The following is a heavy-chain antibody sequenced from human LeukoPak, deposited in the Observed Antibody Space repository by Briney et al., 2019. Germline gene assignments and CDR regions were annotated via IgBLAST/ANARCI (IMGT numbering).Heavy chain of an antibody. CDR1: GYTFTSYT. J-gene: IGHJ5*02. V-gene: IGHV7-4-1*02. Sequence: ASVKVSFKASGYTFTSYTMNWVRQAPGQGLEWVGWINTNTGKSTYAQGFTGRFVFSLDTSVSTTYLQINSLKAEDTAVYYCARGGSEYAFWSVQRSNWFDPWGQGTLITVSS. CDR2: INTNTGKS. CDR3: ARGGSEYAFWSVQRSNWFDP. D-gene: IGHD3-3*01.